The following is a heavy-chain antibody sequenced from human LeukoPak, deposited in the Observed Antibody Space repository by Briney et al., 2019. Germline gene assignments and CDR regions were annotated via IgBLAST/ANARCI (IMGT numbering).Heavy chain of an antibody. V-gene: IGHV1-18*01. J-gene: IGHJ3*02. D-gene: IGHD3-3*01. CDR1: GYTFASYG. CDR3: ARDHPYYDFWSGYSNAFDI. Sequence: ASVKVSCKASGYTFASYGISWVRQAPGQGREWMGWISAYNGNTNYAQKFQGRVTMTTDTSTRTAYMELRSLRSDDTAVYYCARDHPYYDFWSGYSNAFDIWGQGTMVTVSS. CDR2: ISAYNGNT.